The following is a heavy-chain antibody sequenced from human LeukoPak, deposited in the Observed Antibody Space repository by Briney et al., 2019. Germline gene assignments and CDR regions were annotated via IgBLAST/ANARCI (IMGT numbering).Heavy chain of an antibody. CDR2: IYYSGTT. CDR3: ASAGPLSYFDY. J-gene: IGHJ4*02. Sequence: ASETLSLTCTVSGGSISSYYWSWIRQPPGKGLEWIGYIYYSGTTNYNPSLKSRVTISVDTSKNQFSLKLSSVTAADTAVYYCASAGPLSYFDYWGQGTLVTVSS. V-gene: IGHV4-59*12. D-gene: IGHD3-10*01. CDR1: GGSISSYY.